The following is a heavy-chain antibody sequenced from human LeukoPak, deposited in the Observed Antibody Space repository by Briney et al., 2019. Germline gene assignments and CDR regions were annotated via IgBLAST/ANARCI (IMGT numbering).Heavy chain of an antibody. J-gene: IGHJ4*02. V-gene: IGHV4-59*08. CDR2: IYYSGST. Sequence: SETLSLTCTVSGGSISSYYWSWIRQPPGKGLEWIGYIYYSGSTNYNPSLKSRVTISLDTSKNQFSLKLSSVTAADTAVYYCANRNMGSSGWLFDYWGQGALVTVSS. CDR3: ANRNMGSSGWLFDY. CDR1: GGSISSYY. D-gene: IGHD6-19*01.